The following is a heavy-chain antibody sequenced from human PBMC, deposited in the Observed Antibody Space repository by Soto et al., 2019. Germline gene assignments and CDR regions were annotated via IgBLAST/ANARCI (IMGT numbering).Heavy chain of an antibody. J-gene: IGHJ4*02. Sequence: PSETLSLTCTVSGGSISSSSYYWGGIRQTAGKGLEGIGRIDYRGSTYYNLSLKSRVTISVDTSKNEFCLKLSSVTAADTDIYYCASLRPRGISDYWGQGTLVTVSS. V-gene: IGHV4-39*01. CDR1: GGSISSSSYY. CDR2: IDYRGST. CDR3: ASLRPRGISDY. D-gene: IGHD1-26*01.